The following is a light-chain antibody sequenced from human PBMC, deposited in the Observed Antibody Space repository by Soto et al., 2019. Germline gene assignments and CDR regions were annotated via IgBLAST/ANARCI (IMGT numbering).Light chain of an antibody. Sequence: QSALTQPASVSGSPGQSITISCTGTSGDIGSYNRVSWYQQHPGKAPKLIIYEVTDRPSGVPHRFSGSKSGNAASLTISWLQAEDEADYYCCSYAGTYAYVFGTGTKLTVL. V-gene: IGLV2-14*01. CDR2: EVT. CDR1: SGDIGSYNR. J-gene: IGLJ1*01. CDR3: CSYAGTYAYV.